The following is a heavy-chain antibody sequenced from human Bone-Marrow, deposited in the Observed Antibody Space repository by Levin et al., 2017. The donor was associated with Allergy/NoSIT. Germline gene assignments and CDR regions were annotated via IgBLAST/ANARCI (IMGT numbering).Heavy chain of an antibody. CDR2: IKSKTDGGTT. V-gene: IGHV3-15*01. J-gene: IGHJ4*02. Sequence: LSLTCAASGFTFSNAWMSWVRPAPGKGLEWVGRIKSKTDGGTTDYAAPVKGRFTISRDDSKNTLYLQMNSLKTEDTAVYYGTTALMITFGGVTVGWGQGTLVTVSS. CDR1: GFTFSNAW. D-gene: IGHD3-16*01. CDR3: TTALMITFGGVTVG.